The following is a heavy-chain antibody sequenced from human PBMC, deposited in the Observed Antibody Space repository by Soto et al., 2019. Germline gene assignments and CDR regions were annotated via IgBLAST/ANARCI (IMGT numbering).Heavy chain of an antibody. D-gene: IGHD3-22*01. CDR2: IIPIFGTA. Sequence: ASVKVSCKASGGTFSSYAISWVRQAPGQGLEWMGGIIPIFGTANYAQKFQGRVTITADESTSTAYMELSSLRSEDTAVYYCARHGIVVVPTPYGMDVLGQGTTVTVS. J-gene: IGHJ6*02. V-gene: IGHV1-69*13. CDR1: GGTFSSYA. CDR3: ARHGIVVVPTPYGMDV.